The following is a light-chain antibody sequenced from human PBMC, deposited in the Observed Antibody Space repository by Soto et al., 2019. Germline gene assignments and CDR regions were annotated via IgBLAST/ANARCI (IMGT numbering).Light chain of an antibody. Sequence: EIVLTQSPATLSVSPGERATLSCRASQSVNQKLGWYQQKPGQAPRLLIYVASYRATGIPARLSGSGSGTEYTLTISNLQAEDFAVYYCQQFNNWPHTFGQGTRLEIK. CDR1: QSVNQK. J-gene: IGKJ2*01. CDR3: QQFNNWPHT. V-gene: IGKV3-15*01. CDR2: VAS.